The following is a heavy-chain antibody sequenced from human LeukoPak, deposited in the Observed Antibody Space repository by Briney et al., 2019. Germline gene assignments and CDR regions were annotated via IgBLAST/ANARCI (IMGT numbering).Heavy chain of an antibody. J-gene: IGHJ4*02. D-gene: IGHD3-22*01. CDR3: AEDRDWRSVDGYFED. V-gene: IGHV3-9*01. Sequence: GGSLRLSCTASGFTFDDYGMHWVRQAPGKGLERVSGISWNAGATGYGDPVKGRFVIIRDNAKKSLYLQMNSLRVEDTALYYCAEDRDWRSVDGYFEDRGQGTLVTVSS. CDR1: GFTFDDYG. CDR2: ISWNAGAT.